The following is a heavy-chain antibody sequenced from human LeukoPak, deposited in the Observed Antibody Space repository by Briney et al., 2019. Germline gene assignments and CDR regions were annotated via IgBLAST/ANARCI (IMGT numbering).Heavy chain of an antibody. J-gene: IGHJ3*02. Sequence: GASVKVSCKASGYTFTSYDINWVRQATGQGLEWMGWMNPNSGNTGYAQKLQGRVTMTTDTSTSTAYMELRSLRSDDTAVYYCARDSPFDGYYDSSGYRDAFDIWGQGTMVTVSS. D-gene: IGHD3-22*01. CDR3: ARDSPFDGYYDSSGYRDAFDI. CDR2: MNPNSGNT. V-gene: IGHV1-8*02. CDR1: GYTFTSYD.